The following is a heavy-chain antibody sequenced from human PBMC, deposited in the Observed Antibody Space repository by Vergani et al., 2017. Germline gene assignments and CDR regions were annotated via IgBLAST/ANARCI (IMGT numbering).Heavy chain of an antibody. D-gene: IGHD7-27*01. CDR3: ARDGGLGIAVNAFDI. CDR1: GGSISSNY. CDR2: IYYSGST. Sequence: QVQLQESGPGLVKPSETLSLICTVSGGSISSNYWSWIRQPPGKGLEWIGYIYYSGSTSYNPSLKSRVTILIDTSKNQFSLKLSSVTAADTAVYYCARDGGLGIAVNAFDIWGQGTMVTVSS. J-gene: IGHJ3*02. V-gene: IGHV4-59*12.